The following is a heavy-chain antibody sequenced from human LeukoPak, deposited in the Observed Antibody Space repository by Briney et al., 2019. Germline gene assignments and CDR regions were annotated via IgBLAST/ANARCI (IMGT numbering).Heavy chain of an antibody. D-gene: IGHD2-2*01. Sequence: APVKVSCKASGYTFTSYYMHWVRQAPGQGLEWMGIINPSGGSTSYAQKFQGRVTMTRDMSTSTVYMELSSLRSEDTAVYYCARGLRVPAAKSVYNWFDPWGQGTLVTVSS. V-gene: IGHV1-46*01. CDR3: ARGLRVPAAKSVYNWFDP. J-gene: IGHJ5*02. CDR2: INPSGGST. CDR1: GYTFTSYY.